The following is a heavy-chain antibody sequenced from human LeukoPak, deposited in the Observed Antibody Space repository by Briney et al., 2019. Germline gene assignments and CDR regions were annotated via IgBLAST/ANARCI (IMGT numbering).Heavy chain of an antibody. Sequence: PGRSLRLSCAASGFTFSSYGMHWVRQAPGKGLEWVAVIWYDGSNKYYADSVKGRFTTSRDNSKNTLYLQMNSLRAEDTAVYYWAPPGAPNYYYMDVWGKGTTVTVSS. J-gene: IGHJ6*03. CDR2: IWYDGSNK. V-gene: IGHV3-33*01. D-gene: IGHD3-10*01. CDR1: GFTFSSYG. CDR3: APPGAPNYYYMDV.